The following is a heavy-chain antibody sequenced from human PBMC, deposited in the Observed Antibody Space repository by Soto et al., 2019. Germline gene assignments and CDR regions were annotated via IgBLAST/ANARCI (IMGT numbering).Heavy chain of an antibody. CDR2: IYYSGST. Sequence: QVQLQESGPGLVKPSETLSLTCTVSGGSISSYYWSWIRQPPGKGLEWIGYIYYSGSTNYNPSLKRRVTISVDTSKNQFSLKLSSVTAADTAVYYCARGTSIAARRDYYYYYGMDVWGQGTTVTVSS. D-gene: IGHD6-6*01. J-gene: IGHJ6*02. CDR1: GGSISSYY. V-gene: IGHV4-59*01. CDR3: ARGTSIAARRDYYYYYGMDV.